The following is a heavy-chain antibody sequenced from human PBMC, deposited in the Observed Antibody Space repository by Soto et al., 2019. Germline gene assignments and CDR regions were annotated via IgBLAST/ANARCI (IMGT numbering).Heavy chain of an antibody. CDR1: GVSISSGGYS. J-gene: IGHJ4*02. CDR3: ARGGLLPDY. D-gene: IGHD6-19*01. Sequence: PSDTLSLTCAVSGVSISSGGYSWSLIRQPPGKGLEWIGYISHSGSTYYSPSLKSRVTISVDRSKNQFSLKLSSVTAADTAVYYCARGGLLPDYWGQGTLLTVSS. V-gene: IGHV4-30-2*01. CDR2: ISHSGST.